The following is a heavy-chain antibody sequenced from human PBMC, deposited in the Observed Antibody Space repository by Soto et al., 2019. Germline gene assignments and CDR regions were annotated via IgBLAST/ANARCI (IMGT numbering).Heavy chain of an antibody. CDR3: ARGGGVGVAGSAAFEM. J-gene: IGHJ3*02. CDR2: INPATGAA. Sequence: QLHLVQSGAVVKKPGASVTVSCSASGYPVTAYYMHWVRQAPGRGLEWMGGINPATGAAKYTQPFQGRVTMTRDTSSGTVFMELSGLTSEDTAVFYCARGGGVGVAGSAAFEMWGQGTLVTVSS. CDR1: GYPVTAYY. V-gene: IGHV1-2*02. D-gene: IGHD3-3*01.